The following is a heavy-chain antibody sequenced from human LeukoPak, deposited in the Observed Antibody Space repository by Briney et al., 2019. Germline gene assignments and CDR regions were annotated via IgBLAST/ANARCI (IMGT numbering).Heavy chain of an antibody. V-gene: IGHV4-30-4*08. CDR2: IYYSGST. CDR3: ARDSIPGYYDSSGYYTYYGMDV. J-gene: IGHJ6*02. Sequence: SETLSLTCTVFGDSVSSSNYYWAWFRQPPGKGLEWIGYIYYSGSTYYNPSLKSRVTISVDTSKNQFSLKLSSVTAADTAVYYCARDSIPGYYDSSGYYTYYGMDVWGQGTTVTVSS. D-gene: IGHD3-22*01. CDR1: GDSVSSSNYY.